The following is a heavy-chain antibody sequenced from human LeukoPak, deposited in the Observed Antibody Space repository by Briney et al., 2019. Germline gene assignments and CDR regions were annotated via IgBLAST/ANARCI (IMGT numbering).Heavy chain of an antibody. V-gene: IGHV1-2*02. CDR3: ARDNKPTYVWGSSRPTRTNWFDP. CDR1: GYTFTGYY. Sequence: ASVKVSCKASGYTFTGYYMHWVRQAPGQGLEWMGWINPNSGGTNYAQKFQGRVTMTRDTSISTASMELSRLRSDDTAVYYCARDNKPTYVWGSSRPTRTNWFDPWGQGTLVTVSS. J-gene: IGHJ5*02. D-gene: IGHD3-16*01. CDR2: INPNSGGT.